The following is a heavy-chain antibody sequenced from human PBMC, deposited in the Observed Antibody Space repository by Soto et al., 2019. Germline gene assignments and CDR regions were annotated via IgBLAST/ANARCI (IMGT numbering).Heavy chain of an antibody. D-gene: IGHD5-12*01. Sequence: ESGGGVVQPGRSLRLSCAASGFTFSSYGMHWVRQAPGKGLEWVAVIWYDGSNKYYADSVKGRFTISRDNSKNTLYLQMNSLRAEDTAVYYCARGWIVATMIPYFDYWGQGTLVTVSS. CDR2: IWYDGSNK. CDR3: ARGWIVATMIPYFDY. CDR1: GFTFSSYG. J-gene: IGHJ4*02. V-gene: IGHV3-33*01.